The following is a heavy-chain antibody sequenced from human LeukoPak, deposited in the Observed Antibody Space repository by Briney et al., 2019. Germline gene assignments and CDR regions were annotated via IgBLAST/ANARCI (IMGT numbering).Heavy chain of an antibody. CDR3: ATKISGSYYEYIDY. J-gene: IGHJ4*02. CDR1: GFTFSNNW. Sequence: PGGSLRLSCAASGFTFSNNWMTWVHQAPGKGLEWVANIKEDGSEKYYVDSVKGRFTISRDNANNSLYLQMNSLRAEDTGVYYCATKISGSYYEYIDYWGQGTLVTVSS. V-gene: IGHV3-7*01. CDR2: IKEDGSEK. D-gene: IGHD1-26*01.